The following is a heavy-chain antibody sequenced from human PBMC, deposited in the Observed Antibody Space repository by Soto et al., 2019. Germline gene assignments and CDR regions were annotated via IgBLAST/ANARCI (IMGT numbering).Heavy chain of an antibody. Sequence: QVQLVESGGGVVQPGRSLRLSCAASGFTFSTYAMHWVRQAPGKGLEWVTVMSHDGTNRYYADSVNGRFTISRDNSKNTLYLQMNSLRAEDTAVYYCARDLMELRQYHIYGMDVWGQGNTVTVSS. J-gene: IGHJ6*02. CDR3: ARDLMELRQYHIYGMDV. CDR1: GFTFSTYA. CDR2: MSHDGTNR. V-gene: IGHV3-30-3*01. D-gene: IGHD1-7*01.